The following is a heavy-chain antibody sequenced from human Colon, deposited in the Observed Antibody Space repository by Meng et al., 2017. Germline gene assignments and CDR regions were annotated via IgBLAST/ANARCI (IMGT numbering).Heavy chain of an antibody. CDR2: INHSGDT. J-gene: IGHJ4*02. Sequence: QAPLQQWGPGLLNPSETLTLTCAINAGPFSGYYWSWIRQAPGKGLEWIGEINHSGDTHYNPSLKSRVSMSFDTSKKQCSWHPSSVIAADTAVYYCSSLLTLDYWGPGTLVTVSS. CDR1: AGPFSGYY. V-gene: IGHV4-34*02. CDR3: SSLLTLDY. D-gene: IGHD2-15*01.